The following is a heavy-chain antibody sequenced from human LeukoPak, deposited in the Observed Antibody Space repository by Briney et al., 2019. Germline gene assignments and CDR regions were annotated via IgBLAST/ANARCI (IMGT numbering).Heavy chain of an antibody. D-gene: IGHD3-3*01. CDR2: ISAYNGNT. CDR1: GYTFTSYG. Sequence: ASVKVSCKASGYTFTSYGIRWVRQAPGQGLEWMGWISAYNGNTNYAQKLQGRVTMTTDTSTSTAYMELRSLRSDDTAVYYCARTPPYDFWSGYYTGINWFDPWGQGTLVTVSS. CDR3: ARTPPYDFWSGYYTGINWFDP. V-gene: IGHV1-18*01. J-gene: IGHJ5*02.